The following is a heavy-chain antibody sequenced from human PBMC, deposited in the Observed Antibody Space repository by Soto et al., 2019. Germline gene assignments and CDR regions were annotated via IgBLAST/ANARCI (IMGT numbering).Heavy chain of an antibody. D-gene: IGHD1-20*01. J-gene: IGHJ4*02. CDR2: IKQDGSEK. Sequence: VQLVESGGGLVQPGESLRLSCAASGFTFSNHWINWIRQTPGRGLEWLAVIKQDGSEKYYVDSVKGRFTVSRDNAMNSAYLQMNSLRVDDTAVYYCARDWYMDYCGQGTLVTVSS. CDR3: ARDWYMDY. V-gene: IGHV3-7*04. CDR1: GFTFSNHW.